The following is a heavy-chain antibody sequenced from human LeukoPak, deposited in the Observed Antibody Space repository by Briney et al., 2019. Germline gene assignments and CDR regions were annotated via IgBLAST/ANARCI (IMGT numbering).Heavy chain of an antibody. Sequence: WIGYIYHSGSTYYNPSLKSRVTISVDTSKNQFSLKLRSVTAADTAVYYCARGPPSEWLPVYWGQGTLVTVSS. D-gene: IGHD5-24*01. J-gene: IGHJ4*02. V-gene: IGHV4-31*02. CDR3: ARGPPSEWLPVY. CDR2: IYHSGST.